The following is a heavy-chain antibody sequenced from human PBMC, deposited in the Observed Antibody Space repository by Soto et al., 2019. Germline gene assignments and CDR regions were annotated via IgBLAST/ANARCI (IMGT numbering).Heavy chain of an antibody. CDR1: GGSVNSGGYY. Sequence: SETLSLTCTVSGGSVNSGGYYWSWIRHPPGKGLEWIGFIFYNGGTSYNPSLGSRVTISADTSKTLFSLNLNFVTAADTAVYYCARGDHGPRRFYFDTWGQGTLVTVSS. CDR3: ARGDHGPRRFYFDT. V-gene: IGHV4-61*03. CDR2: IFYNGGT. D-gene: IGHD2-8*01. J-gene: IGHJ4*02.